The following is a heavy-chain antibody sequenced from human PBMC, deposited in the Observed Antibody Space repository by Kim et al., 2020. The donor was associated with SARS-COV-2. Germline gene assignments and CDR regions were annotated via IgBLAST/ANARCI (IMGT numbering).Heavy chain of an antibody. CDR2: ISGYSGNT. CDR1: GYIFTSYG. Sequence: ASVKVSCKASGYIFTSYGISWVRQAPGQGLEWMGWISGYSGNTHIAQKFQGRVTMTTDTSTSTVHMELRSLRSDDTALFYCARDRRTRPNSYKGYYYHGM. V-gene: IGHV1-18*01. D-gene: IGHD1-1*01. J-gene: IGHJ6*01. CDR3: ARDRRTRPNSYKGYYYHGM.